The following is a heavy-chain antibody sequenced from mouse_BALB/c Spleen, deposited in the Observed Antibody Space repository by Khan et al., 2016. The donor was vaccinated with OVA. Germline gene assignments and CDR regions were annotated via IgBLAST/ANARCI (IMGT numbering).Heavy chain of an antibody. CDR2: ISYSGST. CDR3: ARDGSRYNYAMDY. J-gene: IGHJ4*01. D-gene: IGHD2-3*01. V-gene: IGHV3-2*02. Sequence: QLEESGPGLVKPSQSLSLTCTVTGYSITSDYAWNWIRQFPGNKLEWMGYISYSGSTNYNPALKSRISITRDTSKNQFFLQLNSVTTEATATYYCARDGSRYNYAMDYWGQGTSVTVSS. CDR1: GYSITSDYA.